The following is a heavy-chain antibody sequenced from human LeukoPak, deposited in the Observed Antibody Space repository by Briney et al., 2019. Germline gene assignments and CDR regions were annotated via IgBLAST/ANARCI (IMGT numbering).Heavy chain of an antibody. CDR2: IYDSGST. Sequence: SETLSLTCTVAGVSISSYYWSWIRQPPGKGLEWIGYIYDSGSTNYNPSLKSRVTISVDTSKNQFSLKLSSVIAADTAVYYCARVGYCSGGSCWGQGTMVTVSS. CDR3: ARVGYCSGGSC. CDR1: GVSISSYY. D-gene: IGHD2-15*01. J-gene: IGHJ3*01. V-gene: IGHV4-59*01.